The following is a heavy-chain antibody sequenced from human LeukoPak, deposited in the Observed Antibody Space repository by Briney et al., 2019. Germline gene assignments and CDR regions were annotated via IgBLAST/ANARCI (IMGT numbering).Heavy chain of an antibody. CDR3: ARYGSGSYYSSRPYGMDV. V-gene: IGHV3-9*01. CDR1: GFTFDDYA. D-gene: IGHD3-10*01. Sequence: GGSLRLSCAASGFTFDDYAMHWVRQAPGKGLEWVSGISWNSDSIGYADSVKGRFTISRDNSKNTLYLQMNSLRAEDTAVYYCARYGSGSYYSSRPYGMDVWGQGTTVTVSS. J-gene: IGHJ6*02. CDR2: ISWNSDSI.